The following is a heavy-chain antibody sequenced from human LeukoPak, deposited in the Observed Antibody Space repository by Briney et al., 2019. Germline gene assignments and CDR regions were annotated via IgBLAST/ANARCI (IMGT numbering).Heavy chain of an antibody. J-gene: IGHJ4*02. D-gene: IGHD6-19*01. CDR3: ARDRRSSGWYYFDS. Sequence: GGSLRLSCAASGFTFSSHGMPWVRQAPGKGLEWVAVINYDGSNEDYGDSVKGRFTISRDKSKNTLHLQVNSLRAEDTAVYYCARDRRSSGWYYFDSWGQGTLVTVSS. V-gene: IGHV3-33*01. CDR1: GFTFSSHG. CDR2: INYDGSNE.